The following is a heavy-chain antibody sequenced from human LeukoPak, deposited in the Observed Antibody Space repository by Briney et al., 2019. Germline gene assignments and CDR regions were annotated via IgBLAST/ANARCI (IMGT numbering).Heavy chain of an antibody. CDR3: ARDNSGWRTFDY. V-gene: IGHV3-7*01. CDR1: GFTFSSYA. D-gene: IGHD6-19*01. Sequence: GGSLRLSCAASGFTFSSYAMSWVRQAPGKGLEWVANIKQDGSEKYYVDSVKGRFTISRDNAKNSLYLQMNSLRAEDTAVYYCARDNSGWRTFDYWGQGTLVTVSS. J-gene: IGHJ4*02. CDR2: IKQDGSEK.